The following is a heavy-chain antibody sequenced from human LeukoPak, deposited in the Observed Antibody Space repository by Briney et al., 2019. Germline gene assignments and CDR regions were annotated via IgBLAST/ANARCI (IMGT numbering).Heavy chain of an antibody. V-gene: IGHV4-34*01. CDR3: ARGGGIAGYYFDY. J-gene: IGHJ4*02. Sequence: SETLSLTCAVYGGSFSGYYWSWIRQPPGKGLEWIGEINHSGSTNYNPSLKSRVTISVDTSKNQFSLKLSSVTAADTAVYYCARGGGIAGYYFDYWGQGTLVTVSS. CDR1: GGSFSGYY. CDR2: INHSGST. D-gene: IGHD6-13*01.